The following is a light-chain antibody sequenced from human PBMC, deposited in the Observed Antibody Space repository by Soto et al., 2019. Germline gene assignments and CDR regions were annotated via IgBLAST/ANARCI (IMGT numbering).Light chain of an antibody. Sequence: EIVLTQSPGTLSLSPGERATLSCRASQSVDSSYLAWYQQKPGQAPRLLIYGASSRATGIPDRFSGSGSGTDFTLTISRLEPEDFAVYYCQQYGSSGTFGQGTKV. CDR1: QSVDSSY. J-gene: IGKJ1*01. CDR2: GAS. V-gene: IGKV3-20*01. CDR3: QQYGSSGT.